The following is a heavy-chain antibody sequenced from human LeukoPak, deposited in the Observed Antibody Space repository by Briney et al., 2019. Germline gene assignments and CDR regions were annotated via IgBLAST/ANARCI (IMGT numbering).Heavy chain of an antibody. CDR2: IYYSGST. V-gene: IGHV4-31*03. CDR1: GGSISSGGYY. D-gene: IGHD3-10*01. Sequence: SQTLSLTCPVSGGSISSGGYYWSWIRQHPGKGLEWIGYIYYSGSTYYNPSLKSRVTISVDTSKNQSSLKLSSVTAAGTAVYYCARTRITMVRGVIVPNPFDYWGQGILVTVSS. J-gene: IGHJ4*02. CDR3: ARTRITMVRGVIVPNPFDY.